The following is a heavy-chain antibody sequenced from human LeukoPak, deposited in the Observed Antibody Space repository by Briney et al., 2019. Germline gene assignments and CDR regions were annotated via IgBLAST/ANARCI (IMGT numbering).Heavy chain of an antibody. D-gene: IGHD1-1*01. CDR3: VSGGYEDLVDN. J-gene: IGHJ4*02. CDR1: GDSMSDYH. CDR2: LYYSGNT. Sequence: SETLSLTCTLSGDSMSDYHWSCIRQSPVRGLEWIGYLYYSGNTIYNPSFQSRLPISPDLPKNHFFPKLSHPPSAAPAFYLCVSGGYEDLVDNWGQGTLVTVSS. V-gene: IGHV4-59*12.